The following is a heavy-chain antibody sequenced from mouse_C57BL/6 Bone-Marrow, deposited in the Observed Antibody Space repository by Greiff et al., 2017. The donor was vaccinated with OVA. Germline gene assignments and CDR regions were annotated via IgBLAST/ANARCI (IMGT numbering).Heavy chain of an antibody. V-gene: IGHV6-3*01. Sequence: EVQLVESGGGLVQPGGSMKLSCVASGFTFSNYWMNWVRQSPEKGLEWVAQIRLKSDNYATHYAESVKGRFTISRDDSKNSVYLQMNNLRAEDTGIYYCTQSPLIYYYGSSWYFDVWGTGTTVTVSS. CDR3: TQSPLIYYYGSSWYFDV. CDR1: GFTFSNYW. CDR2: IRLKSDNYAT. J-gene: IGHJ1*03. D-gene: IGHD1-1*01.